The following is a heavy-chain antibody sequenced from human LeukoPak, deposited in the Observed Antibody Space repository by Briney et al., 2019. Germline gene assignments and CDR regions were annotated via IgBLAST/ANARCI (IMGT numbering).Heavy chain of an antibody. Sequence: ASVKVSCKASGYTFTRYGTSWVRQAPGQRLEWMGWISAYNGNTNYTQKLQGRFTMTTDTSTSTAYMELRSLRSDDTSVYYCARDLRALGSGWYRGGDAFDIWGQGTMVTVSS. CDR2: ISAYNGNT. V-gene: IGHV1-18*01. J-gene: IGHJ3*02. D-gene: IGHD6-19*01. CDR1: GYTFTRYG. CDR3: ARDLRALGSGWYRGGDAFDI.